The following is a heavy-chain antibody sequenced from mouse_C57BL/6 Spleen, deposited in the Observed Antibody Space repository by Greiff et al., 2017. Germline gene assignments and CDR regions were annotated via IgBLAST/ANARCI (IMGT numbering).Heavy chain of an antibody. CDR2: IYPGDGDT. CDR1: GYAFSSSW. J-gene: IGHJ4*01. V-gene: IGHV1-82*01. Sequence: QVQLQQSGPELVKPGASVKISCKASGYAFSSSWMNWVKQRPGKGLEWIGRIYPGDGDTNYNGKFKGKATLTADKSSSTAYMQLSSLTSEDSAVYFCAGGNYDYYAMDYWGQGTSVTVSS. D-gene: IGHD2-1*01. CDR3: AGGNYDYYAMDY.